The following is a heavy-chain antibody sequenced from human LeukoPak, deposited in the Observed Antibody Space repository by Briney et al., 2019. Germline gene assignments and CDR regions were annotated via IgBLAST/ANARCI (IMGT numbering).Heavy chain of an antibody. CDR1: GGTFSSYA. J-gene: IGHJ4*02. CDR2: IIPIFGTA. CDR3: ARDLDCSSTSCYTVGDY. V-gene: IGHV1-69*05. Sequence: EASVKVSCKASGGTFSSYAISWVRQAPGQGLEWMGGIIPIFGTANYAQKFQGRVTITTDESTSTAYMELSSPRSEDTAVYYCARDLDCSSTSCYTVGDYWGQGTLITVSS. D-gene: IGHD2-2*02.